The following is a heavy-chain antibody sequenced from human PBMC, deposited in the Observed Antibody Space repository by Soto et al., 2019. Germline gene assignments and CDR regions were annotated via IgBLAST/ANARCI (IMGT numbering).Heavy chain of an antibody. CDR1: GFTFSSYG. CDR3: ARDSPHYYYMDV. V-gene: IGHV3-33*01. J-gene: IGHJ6*03. Sequence: QVQLVESGGGVVQPGRSLRLSCAASGFTFSSYGMHWVRQAPGKGLEWVAVIWYDGSNKYYADSVKGRFTISRDNSKNTLYLQMNSLRAEDTAVYYCARDSPHYYYMDVWGKGTTVTVSS. CDR2: IWYDGSNK.